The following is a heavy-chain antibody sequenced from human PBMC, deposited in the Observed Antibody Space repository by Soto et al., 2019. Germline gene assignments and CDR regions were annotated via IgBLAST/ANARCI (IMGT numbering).Heavy chain of an antibody. V-gene: IGHV3-23*01. Sequence: PGGSLRLSCAASGFTFSGDAMSWVRQAPGKGLEWVSAISGSGGSTYYADSVKGRFTISRDNSKNTVNLQMNSLRAEDTAVYYCARDPWAADYWGQGTLVTVSS. CDR3: ARDPWAADY. CDR2: ISGSGGST. D-gene: IGHD3-16*01. CDR1: GFTFSGDA. J-gene: IGHJ4*02.